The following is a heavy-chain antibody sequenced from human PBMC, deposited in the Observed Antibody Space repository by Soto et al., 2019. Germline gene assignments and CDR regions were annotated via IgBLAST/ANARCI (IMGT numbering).Heavy chain of an antibody. CDR2: IDSSTKYT. CDR1: GFTFREYY. J-gene: IGHJ6*02. V-gene: IGHV3-11*05. CDR3: AREYYYTMDV. Sequence: QVQLVEYGGGLVRPGGSLRLSCEASGFTFREYYMTWFRQAPGKGLEWLSYIDSSTKYTNYADSVKGRFTISRDNAKNSLYLKMSSLRADDTAVYYCAREYYYTMDVWGQGTMVTVSS.